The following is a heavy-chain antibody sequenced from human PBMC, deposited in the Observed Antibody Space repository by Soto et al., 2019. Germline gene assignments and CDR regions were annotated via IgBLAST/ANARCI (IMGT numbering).Heavy chain of an antibody. CDR3: ARGVGATQSYYYYYGMDV. J-gene: IGHJ6*02. V-gene: IGHV1-46*01. CDR1: GYTFTSYY. CDR2: INPSGGST. D-gene: IGHD1-26*01. Sequence: ASVKVSCKASGYTFTSYYMHWVRQAPGQGLEWMGIINPSGGSTSYAQKFQGRVTMTRDTSTSTVYMELSSLRSEDTAVYYCARGVGATQSYYYYYGMDVWGQGTTVTVYS.